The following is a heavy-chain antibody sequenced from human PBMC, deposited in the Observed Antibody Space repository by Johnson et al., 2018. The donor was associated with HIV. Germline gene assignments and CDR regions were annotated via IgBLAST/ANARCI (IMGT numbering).Heavy chain of an antibody. Sequence: QVQLVESGGGVVQPGRSLRLSCAASGFTFSSYAMHWVRQAPGKGLEWVAVIYSGGSTYYADSVKGRFTISRDNSKNTLYLQMNSLRAEDTAVYYCAKDRFSGYAFSGAFDIWGQGTMVTVSS. J-gene: IGHJ3*02. CDR3: AKDRFSGYAFSGAFDI. CDR1: GFTFSSYA. CDR2: IYSGGST. D-gene: IGHD5-12*01. V-gene: IGHV3-NL1*01.